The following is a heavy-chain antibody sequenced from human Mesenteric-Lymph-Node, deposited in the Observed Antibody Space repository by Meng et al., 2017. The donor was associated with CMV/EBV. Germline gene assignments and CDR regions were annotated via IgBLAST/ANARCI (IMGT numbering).Heavy chain of an antibody. CDR1: GFTFSDYA. J-gene: IGHJ4*02. D-gene: IGHD3-10*01. V-gene: IGHV3-23*03. CDR2: IYSGGSTT. Sequence: GESLKISCASSGFTFSDYAMTLVRQAPGKGLEWVSVIYSGGSTTYYADSVKGRFIISRDDSKNTLYLQMNSLRADDTAVYCCAKLPTSGSDSWGQGTLVTVSS. CDR3: AKLPTSGSDS.